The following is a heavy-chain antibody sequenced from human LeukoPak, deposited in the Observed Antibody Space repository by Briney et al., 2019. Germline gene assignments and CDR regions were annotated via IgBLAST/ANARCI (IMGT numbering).Heavy chain of an antibody. D-gene: IGHD2-2*01. Sequence: SETLSLTCSVYGGSFSGFYWNWIRQPPGKGLEWIGEINHSGSTNYNPSLKSRVTISVDTSKNQFSLKLSSVTAADTAVYYCARGRGYCSSTSCHSKDDYWGQGTLVTVSS. J-gene: IGHJ4*02. CDR2: INHSGST. CDR1: GGSFSGFY. V-gene: IGHV4-34*01. CDR3: ARGRGYCSSTSCHSKDDY.